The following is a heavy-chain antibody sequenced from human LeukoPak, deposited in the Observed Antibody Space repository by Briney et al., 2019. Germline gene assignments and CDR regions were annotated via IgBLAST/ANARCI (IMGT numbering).Heavy chain of an antibody. CDR3: AREGPNSSWYADWFDP. V-gene: IGHV1-69*13. CDR2: IIPIFGTA. Sequence: SVKVSCKASGGTFSSYAISWVRQAPGQGFEWMGGIIPIFGTANYAQKFQGRVTITADVSTSTAYMELSSLRSEDTAVYYCAREGPNSSWYADWFDPWGQGTLVTVSS. D-gene: IGHD6-13*01. J-gene: IGHJ5*02. CDR1: GGTFSSYA.